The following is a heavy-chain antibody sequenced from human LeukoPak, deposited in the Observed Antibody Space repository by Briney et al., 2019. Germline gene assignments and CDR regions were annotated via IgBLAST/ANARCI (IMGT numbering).Heavy chain of an antibody. CDR3: AKARYADYLETFDY. Sequence: HPGGSLRLSCAASGFTFSSYAMTWVRQAPGKGLEWVSTIRGSGGSTYYADSVKGRFTISRDNSKNTLSLQMNSLRVEDTAVYYCAKARYADYLETFDYWSQGTLVTVSS. CDR1: GFTFSSYA. J-gene: IGHJ4*02. CDR2: IRGSGGST. D-gene: IGHD4-17*01. V-gene: IGHV3-23*01.